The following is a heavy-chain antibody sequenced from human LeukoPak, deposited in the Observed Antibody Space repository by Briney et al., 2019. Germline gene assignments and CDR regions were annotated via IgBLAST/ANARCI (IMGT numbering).Heavy chain of an antibody. D-gene: IGHD4-17*01. J-gene: IGHJ4*02. V-gene: IGHV3-66*01. CDR1: GFTVSSNF. CDR3: AREGPDYGDYLFDY. Sequence: GGSLRLSCAASGFTVSSNFMSWVRQAPGKGLEWVSVIYSGGSTYYADSVKGRFTISRDNSKDTLYLQMNSLRAEDTAVYYCAREGPDYGDYLFDYWGQGTLVTVSS. CDR2: IYSGGST.